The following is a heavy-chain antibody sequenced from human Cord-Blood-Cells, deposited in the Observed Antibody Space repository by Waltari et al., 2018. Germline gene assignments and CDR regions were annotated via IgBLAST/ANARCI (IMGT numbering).Heavy chain of an antibody. CDR2: IYSGGST. Sequence: EVQLVESGGGLIQPGGSLRLSCAASGFTVSSNYMSWVRQASGKGLEWVSVIYSGGSTYYADSVKGRFTISRDNSKNTLYLQMNSLRAEDTAVYYCARDGVPAARGWFDPWGQGTLVTVSS. V-gene: IGHV3-53*01. J-gene: IGHJ5*02. D-gene: IGHD2-2*01. CDR3: ARDGVPAARGWFDP. CDR1: GFTVSSNY.